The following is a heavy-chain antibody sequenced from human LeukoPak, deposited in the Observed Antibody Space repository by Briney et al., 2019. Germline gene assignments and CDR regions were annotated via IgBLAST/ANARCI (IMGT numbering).Heavy chain of an antibody. V-gene: IGHV1-2*02. CDR1: GYTFTGYY. CDR2: INPNSGGT. D-gene: IGHD6-19*01. Sequence: GASVKVSCKAPGYTFTGYYMHWVRQAPGQGLEWMGWINPNSGGTNYAQKFQGRVTMTRDTSISTAYMELRSLRSDDTAVYYCAKSEWLVGDFDYWGQGTLVTVSS. CDR3: AKSEWLVGDFDY. J-gene: IGHJ4*02.